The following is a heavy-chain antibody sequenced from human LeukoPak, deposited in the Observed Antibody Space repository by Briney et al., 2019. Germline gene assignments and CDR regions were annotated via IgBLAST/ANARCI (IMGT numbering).Heavy chain of an antibody. D-gene: IGHD6-19*01. CDR2: IHASGST. J-gene: IGHJ4*01. CDR1: GGSISTYY. CDR3: AGRGLSTGWTFDY. V-gene: IGHV4-4*07. Sequence: KPSETLSLTCSVSGGSISTYYWSWIRQPAGKGLEWIAQIHASGSTNFNPSLKSRVSISMDTPNNQFSLMISSVTAADTAIYYCAGRGLSTGWTFDYWGHGTLVTVSS.